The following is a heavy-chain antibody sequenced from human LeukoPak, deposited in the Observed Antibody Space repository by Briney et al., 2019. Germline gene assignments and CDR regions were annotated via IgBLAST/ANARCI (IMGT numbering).Heavy chain of an antibody. V-gene: IGHV1-2*06. CDR1: GGTFSSYA. D-gene: IGHD2/OR15-2a*01. CDR3: ARTQDNSHDYLFRKASNYGMDV. CDR2: INPNSGGT. J-gene: IGHJ6*02. Sequence: ASVKVSCKASGGTFSSYAISWVRQAPGQGLEWMGRINPNSGGTNYAQKFQGRVTMTRDTSISTAYMELSRLRSDDTAVYYCARTQDNSHDYLFRKASNYGMDVWGQGTTVTVSS.